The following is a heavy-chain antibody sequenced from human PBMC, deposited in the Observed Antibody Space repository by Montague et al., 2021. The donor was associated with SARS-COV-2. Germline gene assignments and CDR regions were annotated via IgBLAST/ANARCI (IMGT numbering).Heavy chain of an antibody. CDR3: ARWDPQTLTLIGLRGKSASDY. CDR1: GESFSGFF. D-gene: IGHD4-23*01. CDR2: INDRGVTNY. J-gene: IGHJ4*02. V-gene: IGHV4-34*01. Sequence: SETLSLTCAVYGESFSGFFWSWIRQPPGKGLEWIAEINDRGVTNYNYNPSLGSRVTISADTSKNQFSLKLRSVTAADTGVYCCARWDPQTLTLIGLRGKSASDYWGQGTLVTVSS.